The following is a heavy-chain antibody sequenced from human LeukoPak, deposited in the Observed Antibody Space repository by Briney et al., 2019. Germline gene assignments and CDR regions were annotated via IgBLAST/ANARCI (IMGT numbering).Heavy chain of an antibody. V-gene: IGHV3-53*01. D-gene: IGHD3-16*01. Sequence: GGSLRLSCVASGFTVSNNYMSWVRQAPGKGLEWVSVIYSGGSTYYADSVKGRFTISRDNSKNTLYLQMNSLRAEDTAVYYCAKSFRGSYAGAFDIWGQGTMVTVSS. J-gene: IGHJ3*02. CDR2: IYSGGST. CDR3: AKSFRGSYAGAFDI. CDR1: GFTVSNNY.